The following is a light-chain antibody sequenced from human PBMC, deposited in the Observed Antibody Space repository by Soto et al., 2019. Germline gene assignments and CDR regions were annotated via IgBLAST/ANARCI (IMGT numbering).Light chain of an antibody. CDR2: KVS. V-gene: IGKV2-30*01. CDR3: MQGTHWPTT. J-gene: IGKJ1*01. CDR1: QSLVYSDGNTY. Sequence: DVVMTQSPLSLPVTLGQPASISCRSSQSLVYSDGNTYLNWFQQRPGQSPRRLIYKVSNRDSGVPDRFSGSGSGTDFTLKISRVEAEAVGVYYCMQGTHWPTTFGQGTKVEIK.